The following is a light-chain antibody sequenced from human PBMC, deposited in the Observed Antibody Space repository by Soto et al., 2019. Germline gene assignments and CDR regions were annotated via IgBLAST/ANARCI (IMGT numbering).Light chain of an antibody. CDR2: GND. CDR1: SSNIGAGYD. J-gene: IGLJ1*01. CDR3: ATWDDSLIGSV. Sequence: QSVLTQPPSVSGAPGQRVTISCTGSSSNIGAGYDVNWYQQFPGTAPKLLIYGNDQRPSGVPDRFSGSKSGTSASLAISGLQSEDEADYYCATWDDSLIGSVFGTGTKVTVL. V-gene: IGLV1-40*01.